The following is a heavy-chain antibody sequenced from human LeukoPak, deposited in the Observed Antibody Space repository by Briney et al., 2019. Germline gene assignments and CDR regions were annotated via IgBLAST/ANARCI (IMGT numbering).Heavy chain of an antibody. CDR3: VKEGTAHVSSWYDY. Sequence: PGGSLRLSCATSGFTFSNYGIHCVRQAPGKGLEWVAVVSSDGIVQHYADSVKGRFTISRDNSKKTLYLQMNSLRGDDAAVYHCVKEGTAHVSSWYDYWGQGTLVTVSS. V-gene: IGHV3-30*18. D-gene: IGHD6-13*01. J-gene: IGHJ4*02. CDR1: GFTFSNYG. CDR2: VSSDGIVQ.